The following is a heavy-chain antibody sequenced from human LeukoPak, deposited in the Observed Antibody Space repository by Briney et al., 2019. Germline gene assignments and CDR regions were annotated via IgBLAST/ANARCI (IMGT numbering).Heavy chain of an antibody. Sequence: ASVKVSCKASGYTFTSYYMHWVRQAPGQGLEWMGIINPSGGSTSYAQKFQGRVTMTRDTSASTVYMELSSLRSEDTAVYYCARGRVLLWFGEVYYYYGMDVWGKGPRSPSPQ. CDR1: GYTFTSYY. D-gene: IGHD3-10*01. CDR2: INPSGGST. CDR3: ARGRVLLWFGEVYYYYGMDV. J-gene: IGHJ6*01. V-gene: IGHV1-46*01.